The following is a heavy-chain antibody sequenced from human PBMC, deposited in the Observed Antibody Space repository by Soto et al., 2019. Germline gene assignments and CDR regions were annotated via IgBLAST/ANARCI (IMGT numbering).Heavy chain of an antibody. J-gene: IGHJ6*02. CDR2: ISSTS. D-gene: IGHD5-18*01. CDR1: GFTFSDFY. Sequence: PGRSLRLSCAASGFTFSDFYMSWIRKTPGKGLEWVSYISSTSYADSVKGRFTISRDNAKNTLYLQMNSLRAEDTAVYYCARDLGYSYGYDYYYYGMDVWGQGTTVTVSS. CDR3: ARDLGYSYGYDYYYYGMDV. V-gene: IGHV3-11*06.